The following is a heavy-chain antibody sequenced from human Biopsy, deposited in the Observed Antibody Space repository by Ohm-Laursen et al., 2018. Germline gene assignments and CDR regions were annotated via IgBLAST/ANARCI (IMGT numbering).Heavy chain of an antibody. J-gene: IGHJ6*02. V-gene: IGHV4-34*01. CDR1: GGSFSGYY. Sequence: SETLSLTCAVYGGSFSGYYWSWIRQPPGKGLEWIGEINHRGSTNYNPSLKSRVTISVDTSKNQFSLKLRSVTAADKAVYYCARAVDYYDPYYYYGLDVWGQGTTVTVSS. CDR3: ARAVDYYDPYYYYGLDV. D-gene: IGHD3-16*01. CDR2: INHRGST.